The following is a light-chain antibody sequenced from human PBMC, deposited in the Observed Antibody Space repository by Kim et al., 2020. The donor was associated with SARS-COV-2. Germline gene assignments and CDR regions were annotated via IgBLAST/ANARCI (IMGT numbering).Light chain of an antibody. CDR2: DAS. CDR1: RDISNY. Sequence: DIQMTQSPSSLSASVGDRVTITCQASRDISNYLNWYQQKPGKAPNLLIHDASKLETGVPSRFSGSGSGTEFTLTITGLRPEYFATYYCQQYDNVPYSFGQGTKLEI. CDR3: QQYDNVPYS. V-gene: IGKV1-33*01. J-gene: IGKJ2*03.